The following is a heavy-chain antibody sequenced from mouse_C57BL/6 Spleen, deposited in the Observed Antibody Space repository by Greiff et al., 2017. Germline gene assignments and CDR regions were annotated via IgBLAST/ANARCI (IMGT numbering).Heavy chain of an antibody. V-gene: IGHV5-17*01. CDR1: GFTFSDYG. Sequence: EVKVVESGGGLVKPGGSLKLSCAASGFTFSDYGMHWVRQAPEKGLEWVAYISSGSSTIYYADTVKGRFTISRDNAKNTLFLQMTRLRAEDTAMDYCAKYHYGSSYGYLDVWGTGTTVTVSS. D-gene: IGHD1-1*01. J-gene: IGHJ1*03. CDR3: AKYHYGSSYGYLDV. CDR2: ISSGSSTI.